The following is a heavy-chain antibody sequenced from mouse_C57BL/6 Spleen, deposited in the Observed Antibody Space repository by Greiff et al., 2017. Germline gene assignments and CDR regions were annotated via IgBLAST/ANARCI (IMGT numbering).Heavy chain of an antibody. CDR3: ARDGGDDWFAY. V-gene: IGHV5-4*01. Sequence: EVQVVESGGGLVKPGGSLKLSCAASGFTFSSYAMSWVRQTPEKRLEWVATISDGGSYTYYPDNVKGRFTISRDNAKNNLYLQMSHLKSEDTAMDDCARDGGDDWFAYWGQGTLVTVSA. CDR1: GFTFSSYA. J-gene: IGHJ3*01. D-gene: IGHD3-3*01. CDR2: ISDGGSYT.